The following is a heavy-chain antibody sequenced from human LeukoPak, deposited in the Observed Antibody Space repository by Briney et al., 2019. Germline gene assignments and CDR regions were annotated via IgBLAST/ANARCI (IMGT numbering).Heavy chain of an antibody. J-gene: IGHJ4*02. CDR3: AKAAEYSGDDYFWFDY. D-gene: IGHD5-12*01. Sequence: GASVKVSCKASGYTFTGYYIHWVRQAPGQGLEWMAWINPNSGGTNYAQKFHGRVTMTRDTSISTAYMELSRLRSDDTAVYYCAKAAEYSGDDYFWFDYWGLGTLVTVSS. CDR1: GYTFTGYY. CDR2: INPNSGGT. V-gene: IGHV1-2*02.